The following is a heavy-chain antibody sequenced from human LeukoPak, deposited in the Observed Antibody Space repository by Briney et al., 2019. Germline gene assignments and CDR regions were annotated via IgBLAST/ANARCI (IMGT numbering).Heavy chain of an antibody. CDR2: ISSSGDYI. D-gene: IGHD5-18*01. V-gene: IGHV3-21*01. CDR1: GFTFSSYE. Sequence: GGSLRLSCAASGFTFSSYEMNWVRQAPGKGLEWVASISSSGDYIFSADSLKGRFTISRDNAKKSLYLQMNSLRDEDTAVYYCARDPGYSESIGARWYFDLWGRGTLVTVSS. CDR3: ARDPGYSESIGARWYFDL. J-gene: IGHJ2*01.